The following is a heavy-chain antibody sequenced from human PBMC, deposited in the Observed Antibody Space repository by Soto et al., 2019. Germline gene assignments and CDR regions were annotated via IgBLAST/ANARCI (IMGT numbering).Heavy chain of an antibody. CDR3: ARGFSAGKGSPPDY. CDR2: LSGSGGST. CDR1: GFIFSNNG. J-gene: IGHJ4*02. D-gene: IGHD3-10*01. V-gene: IGHV3-23*01. Sequence: GSLRLSCVGSGFIFSNNGMHWVRQTPCKGLEWVSGLSGSGGSTSSADSVKGRFAISRDNSRNTLYLQMNSLRDGDTAIYYCARGFSAGKGSPPDYWGQGTLVTVSS.